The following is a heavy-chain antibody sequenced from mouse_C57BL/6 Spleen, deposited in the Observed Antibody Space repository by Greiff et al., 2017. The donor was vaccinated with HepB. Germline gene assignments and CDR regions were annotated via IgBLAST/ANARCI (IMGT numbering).Heavy chain of an antibody. Sequence: QVQLQQSGTELVKPGASVKLSCKASGYTFTSYWMHWVKQRPGQGLEWIGNINPSNGGTNYNEKFKSKATLTVDKSSSTAYMQLSSLTSGDSAVYYCAREHDGYYGYFDVWGTGTTVTVSS. V-gene: IGHV1-53*01. CDR3: AREHDGYYGYFDV. J-gene: IGHJ1*03. CDR2: INPSNGGT. D-gene: IGHD2-3*01. CDR1: GYTFTSYW.